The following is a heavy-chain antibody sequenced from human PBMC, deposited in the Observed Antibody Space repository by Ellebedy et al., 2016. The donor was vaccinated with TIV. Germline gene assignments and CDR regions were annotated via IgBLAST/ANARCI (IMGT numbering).Heavy chain of an antibody. Sequence: SETLSLTXTVSGGSISSGGYYWSWIRQHPGKGLEWIGYIYYSGSTYYNPSLKSRVTISVDTSKNQFSLKLSSVTAADTAVYYCARGGEGVVGYWGQGTLVTVSS. CDR1: GGSISSGGYY. CDR2: IYYSGST. CDR3: ARGGEGVVGY. V-gene: IGHV4-31*03. J-gene: IGHJ4*02. D-gene: IGHD2-21*01.